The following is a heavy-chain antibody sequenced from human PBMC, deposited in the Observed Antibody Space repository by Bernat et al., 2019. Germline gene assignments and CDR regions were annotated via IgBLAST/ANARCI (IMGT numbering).Heavy chain of an antibody. CDR2: ISSSSSYI. Sequence: EVQLVESGGGLVKPGGSLRLSCAASGFTFSSYSMNWVRQAPGKGLEGVSSISSSSSYIYYADSVKGRFTISRDNAKNSLYLQMNSLRAEDTAVYYCASGFPYYYYGMDVWGQGTTVTVSS. CDR1: GFTFSSYS. CDR3: ASGFPYYYYGMDV. V-gene: IGHV3-21*01. D-gene: IGHD2-21*01. J-gene: IGHJ6*02.